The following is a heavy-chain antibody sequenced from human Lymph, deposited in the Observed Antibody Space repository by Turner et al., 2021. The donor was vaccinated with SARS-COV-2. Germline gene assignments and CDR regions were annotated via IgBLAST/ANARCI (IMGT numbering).Heavy chain of an antibody. J-gene: IGHJ4*01. CDR3: ARVLWLRGRVDY. D-gene: IGHD1-26*01. CDR2: ISYDGSNK. V-gene: IGHV3-30-3*01. CDR1: GFTFSSYV. Sequence: QVQLVESGGGVVQPGRSLRLSCAASGFTFSSYVMHWGRQAPGKGLEWLAVISYDGSNKYYADSVKGRFTISRDNSKNTLYRKRSSLRAEETAVYYCARVLWLRGRVDYWGQGTLVTVSS.